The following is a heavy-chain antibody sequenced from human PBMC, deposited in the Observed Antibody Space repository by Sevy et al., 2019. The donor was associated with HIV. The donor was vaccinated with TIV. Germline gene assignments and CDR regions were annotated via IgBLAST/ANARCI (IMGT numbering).Heavy chain of an antibody. CDR3: ARGKNYYDSSGTKWDWFDP. CDR2: IYYSGST. J-gene: IGHJ5*02. V-gene: IGHV4-39*01. D-gene: IGHD3-22*01. CDR1: GGSISSSSYY. Sequence: SETLSLTCTVSGGSISSSSYYWGWIRQPPGKGLEWIGSIYYSGSTYYNPSLKSRVTISVDTSKNQFSLKLSSVTAADTAVYYCARGKNYYDSSGTKWDWFDPWGQGTLVTVSS.